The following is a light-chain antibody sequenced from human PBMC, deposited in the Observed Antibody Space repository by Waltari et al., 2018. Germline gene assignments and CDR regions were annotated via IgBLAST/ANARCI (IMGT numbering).Light chain of an antibody. V-gene: IGKV1-5*03. CDR1: QGINTW. Sequence: QMTQSPSTLSASVGDRITFTCRASQGINTWLAWYQQKPGKAPKLLIHRASTLETGVPSRFSGSGSGTEFTLTISSLQPEDFATYYCQQYNSYSTFGPGTRVDIK. CDR2: RAS. J-gene: IGKJ3*01. CDR3: QQYNSYST.